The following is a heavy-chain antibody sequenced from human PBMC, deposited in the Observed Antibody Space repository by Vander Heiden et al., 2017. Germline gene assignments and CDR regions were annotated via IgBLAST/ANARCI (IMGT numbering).Heavy chain of an antibody. V-gene: IGHV3-7*01. CDR1: GFTFSSYW. D-gene: IGHD3-10*01. Sequence: EVQLVESGGGLVQPGGSLRLSCAASGFTFSSYWLSWVRQAPGKGLEWVANIKQDGSEKYYVDSVKGRFTISRDNAKNSLYLQMNSLRAEDTAVYYCARVGYYGSGRGRTGVFDYWGQGTLVTVSS. CDR3: ARVGYYGSGRGRTGVFDY. CDR2: IKQDGSEK. J-gene: IGHJ4*02.